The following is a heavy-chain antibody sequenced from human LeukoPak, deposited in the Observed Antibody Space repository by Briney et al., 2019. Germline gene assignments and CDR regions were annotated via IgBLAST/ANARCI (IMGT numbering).Heavy chain of an antibody. Sequence: GGSLRLFCAASGLTISSHGMHWVRQAPGKGLEWVAVISSDARNKHYANSVKGRFTISRDNSKNTLYLQINSLRAEDTALYYCAKDLSRCSSSSCYEFDSWGRGTLVTVSS. CDR3: AKDLSRCSSSSCYEFDS. V-gene: IGHV3-30*18. CDR2: ISSDARNK. D-gene: IGHD2-2*01. J-gene: IGHJ4*02. CDR1: GLTISSHG.